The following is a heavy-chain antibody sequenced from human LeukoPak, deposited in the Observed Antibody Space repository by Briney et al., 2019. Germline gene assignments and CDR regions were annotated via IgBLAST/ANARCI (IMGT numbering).Heavy chain of an antibody. CDR1: GGSFSGYY. Sequence: SETLSLTCAVYGGSFSGYYWSWIRQPPGKGLEWIGKINHSGSTNYNPSPKSRVTVSVDTSKNQFSLKLSSLTAADTAVYYCAREVGAAAGTIDYWGQGTRVTVSS. CDR2: INHSGST. D-gene: IGHD6-13*01. J-gene: IGHJ4*02. V-gene: IGHV4-34*01. CDR3: AREVGAAAGTIDY.